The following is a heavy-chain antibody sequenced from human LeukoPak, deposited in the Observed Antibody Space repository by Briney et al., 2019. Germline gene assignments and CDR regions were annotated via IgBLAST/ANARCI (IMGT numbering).Heavy chain of an antibody. V-gene: IGHV4-61*02. Sequence: SETLSLTCTVSGGSISSGSYYWSWIRQPAGKGLEWIGRIYTSGSTNYNPSLKSRVTISVDTSKNQFSLKLSSVTAADTAVYYCARLRNYYGSENHPWYYYYYYMDVWGKGTTVTVSS. CDR1: GGSISSGSYY. J-gene: IGHJ6*03. D-gene: IGHD3-10*01. CDR3: ARLRNYYGSENHPWYYYYYYMDV. CDR2: IYTSGST.